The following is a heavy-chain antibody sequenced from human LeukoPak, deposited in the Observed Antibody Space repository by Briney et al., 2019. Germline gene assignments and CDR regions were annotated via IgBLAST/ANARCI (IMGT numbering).Heavy chain of an antibody. Sequence: ASVKVSCKASGYTLTSYYMHCVRQAPGQGLEWMGTINPSGGTTTFAQKFQDRITMTRDTSTGTVYIKLSSLTSDDTAVYYCARAKYYDSIGYPLTFDYWGQGTLVTVSS. CDR3: ARAKYYDSIGYPLTFDY. J-gene: IGHJ4*02. V-gene: IGHV1-46*01. CDR2: INPSGGTT. D-gene: IGHD3-22*01. CDR1: GYTLTSYY.